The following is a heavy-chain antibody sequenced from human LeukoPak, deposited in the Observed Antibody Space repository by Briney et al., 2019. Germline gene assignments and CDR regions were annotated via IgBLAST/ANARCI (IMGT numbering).Heavy chain of an antibody. D-gene: IGHD3-9*01. J-gene: IGHJ4*02. CDR3: GRGGLTGQMAAFDY. CDR2: IRSSDSTT. V-gene: IGHV3-48*04. Sequence: GGSLRLSCAASGFSFSRYGMKWVRQAPGKGLEWLSYIRSSDSTTYYADSVKGRFTISRDNAKNTMYLQMSSLRADDSAVYYCGRGGLTGQMAAFDYWGQGALVTVST. CDR1: GFSFSRYG.